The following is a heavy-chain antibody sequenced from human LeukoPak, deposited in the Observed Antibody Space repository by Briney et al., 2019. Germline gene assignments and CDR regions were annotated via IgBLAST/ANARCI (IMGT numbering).Heavy chain of an antibody. Sequence: ASVKVSCKASGGTFSSYAISWVRQAPGQGLEWMGIINPSGGSTSYAQKFQGRVTMTRDTSTSTVYMELSSLRSEDTAVYYCARDFYGGTPYFDYWGQGTLVTVSS. CDR1: GGTFSSYA. CDR2: INPSGGST. J-gene: IGHJ4*02. V-gene: IGHV1-46*01. D-gene: IGHD4-23*01. CDR3: ARDFYGGTPYFDY.